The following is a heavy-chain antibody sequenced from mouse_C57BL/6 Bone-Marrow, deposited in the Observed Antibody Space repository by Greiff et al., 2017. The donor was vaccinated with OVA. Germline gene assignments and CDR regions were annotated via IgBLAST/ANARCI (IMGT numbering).Heavy chain of an antibody. J-gene: IGHJ2*01. D-gene: IGHD2-1*01. Sequence: VQLVESGPELVKPGASVKISCKASGYAFSSSWMNWVKQRPGKGLEWIGRIYPGDGDTNYNGKFKGQATLTADKSSSTAYMQLSSLTSEDSAVYFCARDGNYGGYCDYWGQGTTLTVSS. V-gene: IGHV1-82*01. CDR1: GYAFSSSW. CDR2: IYPGDGDT. CDR3: ARDGNYGGYCDY.